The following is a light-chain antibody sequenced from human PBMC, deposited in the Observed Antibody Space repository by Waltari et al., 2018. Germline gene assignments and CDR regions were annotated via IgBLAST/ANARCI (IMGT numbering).Light chain of an antibody. Sequence: QSALTQPASVSGSPGQSITIPCTRTSNDVGLVAWYQQHPGKAPKLMIYEGSKRPSGISYRFSGSKSDNTASLTISGLQAEDEADYYCCSYAGSSTYVFGTGTKVTVL. V-gene: IGLV2-23*01. CDR3: CSYAGSSTYV. J-gene: IGLJ1*01. CDR1: SNDVGL. CDR2: EGS.